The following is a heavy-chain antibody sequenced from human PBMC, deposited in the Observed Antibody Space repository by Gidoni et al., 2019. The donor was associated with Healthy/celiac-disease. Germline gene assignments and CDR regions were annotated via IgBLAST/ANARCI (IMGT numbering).Heavy chain of an antibody. CDR3: TRDFPDYYDSSGYYYGESVY. J-gene: IGHJ4*02. D-gene: IGHD3-22*01. Sequence: EVQLVESGGGLVQPGRSLRLSCTASGFTFGAYAMSWFRQAPGKGLEWVGFIRSKAYGGTTEYAASVKGRFTISRDDSKSIAYLQMNSLKTEDTAVYYCTRDFPDYYDSSGYYYGESVYWGQGTLVTVSS. CDR1: GFTFGAYA. V-gene: IGHV3-49*03. CDR2: IRSKAYGGTT.